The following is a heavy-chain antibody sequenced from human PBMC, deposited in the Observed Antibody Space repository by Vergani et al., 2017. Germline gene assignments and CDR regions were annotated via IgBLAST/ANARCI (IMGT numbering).Heavy chain of an antibody. J-gene: IGHJ4*02. V-gene: IGHV3-13*01. CDR2: ISGTAGDT. CDR3: ARALNYYDSSGYLFGFDY. Sequence: EVQLLESGGGLVQPGGSLRLSCVASGFTFSSYAMSWVRQAPGKGLEWVSAISGTAGDTYYPGSVKGRFTISRENAKNSLYLQMNSLRAGDTAVYYCARALNYYDSSGYLFGFDYWGQGTLVTVSS. CDR1: GFTFSSYA. D-gene: IGHD3-22*01.